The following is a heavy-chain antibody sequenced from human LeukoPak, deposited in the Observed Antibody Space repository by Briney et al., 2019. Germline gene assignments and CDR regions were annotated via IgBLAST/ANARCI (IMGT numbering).Heavy chain of an antibody. V-gene: IGHV3-7*01. Sequence: GGSLRLSCAASGFTFSNYWMSWVRQAPGKGLEWVANIKQDGSEKYYVDSVKGRFTISRDNAKNSLYLQMNSLRAEDTAVYYCARYYGSSGYPPESVDYWGQGTLVTVSS. CDR1: GFTFSNYW. J-gene: IGHJ4*02. CDR3: ARYYGSSGYPPESVDY. D-gene: IGHD3-22*01. CDR2: IKQDGSEK.